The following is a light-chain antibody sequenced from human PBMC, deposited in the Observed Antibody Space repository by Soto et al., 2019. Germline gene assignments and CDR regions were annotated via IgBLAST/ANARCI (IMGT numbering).Light chain of an antibody. CDR1: MRXXXAXNL. V-gene: IGLV2-14*01. CDR3: SSYTPXSSLI. Sequence: QSALTQPASVSGSPGQSITISCAGTMRXXXAXNLVSWYQXXXGRAPQLIIYEVRNRPSGISXRFSGSKSGXXASLTIXGXQAEDEADYYCSSYTPXSSLIXGGGTXLTVL. J-gene: IGLJ2*01. CDR2: EVR.